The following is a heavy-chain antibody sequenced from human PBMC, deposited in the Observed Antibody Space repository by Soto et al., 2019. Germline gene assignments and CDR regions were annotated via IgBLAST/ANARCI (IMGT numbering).Heavy chain of an antibody. CDR2: TRNKANSYTT. D-gene: IGHD5-12*01. V-gene: IGHV3-72*01. J-gene: IGHJ4*02. CDR3: AGSGYEGDYFDY. CDR1: GFTFSDHY. Sequence: GSLRLSCAASGFTFSDHYMDWVRQAPGKGLEWVGRTRNKANSYTTEYAASVKGRFTISRDDSKNSLYLQMNSPKTEDTAVYYCAGSGYEGDYFDYWGQGTLVTVSS.